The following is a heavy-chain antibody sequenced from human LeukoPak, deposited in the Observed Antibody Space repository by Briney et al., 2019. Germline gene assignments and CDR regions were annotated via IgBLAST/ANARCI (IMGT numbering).Heavy chain of an antibody. V-gene: IGHV3-21*01. CDR1: GFTFSSYS. CDR3: ARDLFRYISSGYDS. Sequence: GGSLRPSCAASGFTFSSYSMNWVRQAPGKGLECVSSISSSSSYIYYADSVKGRFTISRDNAKNSLYLQMNSLRTEDTAVYYCARDLFRYISSGYDSWGQGTLVTVSS. D-gene: IGHD5-12*01. J-gene: IGHJ4*02. CDR2: ISSSSSYI.